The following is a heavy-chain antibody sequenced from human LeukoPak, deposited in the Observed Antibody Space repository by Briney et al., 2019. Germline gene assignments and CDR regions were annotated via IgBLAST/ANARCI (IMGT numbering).Heavy chain of an antibody. D-gene: IGHD6-19*01. J-gene: IGHJ4*02. V-gene: IGHV3-21*01. CDR3: ARDRSGWYYFDY. CDR2: ISSSSTYI. Sequence: GGSLRLSCAASGFTFSSYSMNWVRQAPGKGLEWVSSISSSSTYIFYADSVKGRFTISRDNAKNSLYLQMNSLRAEDTAVYYCARDRSGWYYFDYWGQGALVTVSS. CDR1: GFTFSSYS.